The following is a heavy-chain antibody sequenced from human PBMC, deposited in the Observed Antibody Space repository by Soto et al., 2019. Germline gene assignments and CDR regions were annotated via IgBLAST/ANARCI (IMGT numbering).Heavy chain of an antibody. CDR1: GDSVSSNSAA. V-gene: IGHV6-1*01. J-gene: IGHJ4*02. CDR2: TYYRSKWYN. Sequence: SPTLSLTCAISGDSVSSNSAAWNWIRQSTSRGLEWLGRTYYRSKWYNDYAVSVKSRITINPDTSKNQFSLQLNSVTPEDTAVYYCARGYYGSGSYYNVYYLDYFEYWGQGTLVTVSS. CDR3: ARGYYGSGSYYNVYYLDYFEY. D-gene: IGHD3-10*01.